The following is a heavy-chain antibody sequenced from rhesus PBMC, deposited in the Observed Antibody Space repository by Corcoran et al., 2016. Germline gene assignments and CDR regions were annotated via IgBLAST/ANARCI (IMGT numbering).Heavy chain of an antibody. CDR3: ARYCTGSGCYGLDS. Sequence: QVTLKESGPALVKPTQPLTLICTFSGFSISTLCMGVGWILHPPGKALEWLALIYWDDDKYYSTSLKSRLTISKDTSKNQVVLTMTNMDPVDTATYYCARYCTGSGCYGLDSWGQGVVVTVSS. J-gene: IGHJ6*01. CDR2: IYWDDDK. CDR1: GFSISTLCMG. D-gene: IGHD2-21*01. V-gene: IGHV2-174*01.